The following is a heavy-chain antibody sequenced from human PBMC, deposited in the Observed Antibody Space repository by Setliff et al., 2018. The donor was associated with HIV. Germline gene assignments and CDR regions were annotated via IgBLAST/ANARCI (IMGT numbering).Heavy chain of an antibody. CDR1: GDSISSDAYY. CDR2: ISYSGDS. J-gene: IGHJ5*02. CDR3: ARLNVEMFVVMAATPGWFGP. Sequence: PSETLSLTCTVSGDSISSDAYYWSWIRQHPEKGLEWVGYISYSGDSYYNPSLKSRISISMDTSKNQFSLKLKSVTAADTAVYYCARLNVEMFVVMAATPGWFGPWGQGILGTVSS. D-gene: IGHD2-15*01. V-gene: IGHV4-31*03.